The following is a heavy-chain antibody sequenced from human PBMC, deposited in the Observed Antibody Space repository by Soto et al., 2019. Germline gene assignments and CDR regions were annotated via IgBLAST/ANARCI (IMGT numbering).Heavy chain of an antibody. CDR1: GVTIRGYY. J-gene: IGHJ5*02. CDR2: IYYTGGT. V-gene: IGHV4-59*01. CDR3: ASGTLSTLEEPGS. D-gene: IGHD3-3*02. Sequence: KPSETLSLTCNVSGVTIRGYYWNWIRQPPGKTLEWIGSIYYTGGTNYNPSLKSRVTISVDTSKNHFSLKFNSLTAADTAVYYCASGTLSTLEEPGSWGQGTFVTVSS.